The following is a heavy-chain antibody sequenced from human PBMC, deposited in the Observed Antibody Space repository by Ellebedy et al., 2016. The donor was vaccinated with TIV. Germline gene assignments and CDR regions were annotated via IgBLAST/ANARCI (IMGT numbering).Heavy chain of an antibody. CDR1: GFTFSSYG. CDR2: ISYDGSNK. J-gene: IGHJ4*02. CDR3: AKDRIAAAGTKGSFDY. V-gene: IGHV3-30*18. D-gene: IGHD6-13*01. Sequence: GESLKISXAASGFTFSSYGMHWVRQAPGKGLEWVAVISYDGSNKYYADSVKGRFTISRDNSKNTLYLQMNSLRAEDTAVYYCAKDRIAAAGTKGSFDYWGQGTLVTVSS.